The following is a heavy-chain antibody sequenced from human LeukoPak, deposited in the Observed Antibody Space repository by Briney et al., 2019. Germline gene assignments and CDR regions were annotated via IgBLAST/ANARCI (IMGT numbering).Heavy chain of an antibody. CDR2: ISSSSSYI. V-gene: IGHV3-21*01. CDR1: GFTFSSYS. Sequence: PGGSLRLSCAASGFTFSSYSMNWVRQAPGKGLEWVSSISSSSSYIYYADSVKGRFTISRDNAKNSLYLQMNGLRAEDTAVYYCARGLRFLEWPNWFDPWGQGTLVTVSS. D-gene: IGHD3-3*01. J-gene: IGHJ5*02. CDR3: ARGLRFLEWPNWFDP.